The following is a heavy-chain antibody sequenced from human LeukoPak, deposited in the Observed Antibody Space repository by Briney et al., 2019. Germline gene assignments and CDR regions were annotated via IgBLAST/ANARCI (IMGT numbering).Heavy chain of an antibody. CDR2: ISGSGGST. V-gene: IGHV3-23*01. J-gene: IGHJ4*02. CDR3: AKSRVLLWFGELFDY. Sequence: GGSLRLSCAAFGFPFSASAMSWVRQAPGKGLEWVSAISGSGGSTYYADSVKGRFTISRDNSKNTLYLQMNSLRAEDTAVYYCAKSRVLLWFGELFDYWGQGTLVTVSS. CDR1: GFPFSASA. D-gene: IGHD3-10*01.